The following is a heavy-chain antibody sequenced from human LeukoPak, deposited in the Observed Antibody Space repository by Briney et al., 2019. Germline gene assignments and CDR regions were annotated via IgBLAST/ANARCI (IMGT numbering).Heavy chain of an antibody. CDR1: GFIFNSHS. Sequence: GGSLRLSCAASGFIFNSHSMNWVRQAPGKGLEWVSSITSSSSYIYYADSVKGRFTISRDNAKNSLYLQMDSLRVEDTAVYYCARDPYSGNYGAYYYYYMDVWGKGTTVTISS. D-gene: IGHD1-26*01. J-gene: IGHJ6*03. CDR3: ARDPYSGNYGAYYYYYMDV. V-gene: IGHV3-21*06. CDR2: ITSSSSYI.